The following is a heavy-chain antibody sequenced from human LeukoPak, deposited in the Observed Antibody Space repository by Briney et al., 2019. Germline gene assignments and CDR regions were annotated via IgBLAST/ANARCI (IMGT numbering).Heavy chain of an antibody. V-gene: IGHV4-39*01. J-gene: IGHJ5*02. CDR3: TRSCGSTSCSDGDWFDP. D-gene: IGHD2-2*01. CDR2: MHYSGST. Sequence: PSGTLSLTCTVSGGSIINYDYYWGWIRQPPGKGLEWIASMHYSGSTYLNPSLKSRVTISVDTSKNQFSLNLSSVTAADTAVYYCTRSCGSTSCSDGDWFDPWGQGTLVTVSS. CDR1: GGSIINYDYY.